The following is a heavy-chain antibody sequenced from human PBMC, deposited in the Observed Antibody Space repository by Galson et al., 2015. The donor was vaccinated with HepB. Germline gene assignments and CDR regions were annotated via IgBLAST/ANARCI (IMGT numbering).Heavy chain of an antibody. V-gene: IGHV3-23*01. J-gene: IGHJ4*02. CDR3: AKDLLADSSGYYYAADEFDY. Sequence: SLRLSCAASGFTFSSYAMSWVRQAPGKGLEWVSAISGSGGSTYYADSVKGRFTISRDNSKNTLYLQMNSLRAEDTAVYYCAKDLLADSSGYYYAADEFDYWGQGTLVTVSS. CDR1: GFTFSSYA. CDR2: ISGSGGST. D-gene: IGHD3-22*01.